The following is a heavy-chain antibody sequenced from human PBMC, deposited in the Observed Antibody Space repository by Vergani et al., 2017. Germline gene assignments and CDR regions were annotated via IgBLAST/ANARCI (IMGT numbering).Heavy chain of an antibody. CDR2: ISWNSGSI. J-gene: IGHJ6*02. CDR1: GFTFDDYA. CDR3: AKDIRRTAMVTYGMDV. Sequence: EVQLVESGGGLVQPGRSLRLSCAASGFTFDDYAMHWVRQAPGKGLEWVSGISWNSGSIGYADSVKGRFTISRDNAKNSLYLQMNSLRAEDTALYYCAKDIRRTAMVTYGMDVWGQGTTVTVSS. D-gene: IGHD5-18*01. V-gene: IGHV3-9*01.